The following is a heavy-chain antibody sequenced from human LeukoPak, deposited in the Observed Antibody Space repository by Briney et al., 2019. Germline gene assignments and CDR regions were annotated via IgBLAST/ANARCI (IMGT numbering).Heavy chain of an antibody. CDR3: ARDPHKYYYDSDYAFDI. D-gene: IGHD3-22*01. V-gene: IGHV4-4*07. CDR1: GGSISSYY. CDR2: IYTSGST. J-gene: IGHJ3*02. Sequence: SETLSLTCTVSGGSISSYYWSWIRQSAGKGLEWIGRIYTSGSTNYNPSLKSRVTISVDKSKNQFSLKLSSVTAADTAVYYCARDPHKYYYDSDYAFDIWGQGTMVTVSS.